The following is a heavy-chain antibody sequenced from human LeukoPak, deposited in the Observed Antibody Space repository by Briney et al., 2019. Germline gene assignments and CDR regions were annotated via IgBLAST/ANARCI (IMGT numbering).Heavy chain of an antibody. V-gene: IGHV3-21*01. CDR2: ISYTGTYI. J-gene: IGHJ3*02. Sequence: GGSLRLSCAASAFSLNTYNMNWVRQAPGKGLEWVSSISYTGTYIYYADSVKGRFTISRDNAKDTLYLQMNSLRAEDTAVYYCTREVLNAFDSWGQGTLVTVSS. CDR1: AFSLNTYN. CDR3: TREVLNAFDS. D-gene: IGHD3-10*01.